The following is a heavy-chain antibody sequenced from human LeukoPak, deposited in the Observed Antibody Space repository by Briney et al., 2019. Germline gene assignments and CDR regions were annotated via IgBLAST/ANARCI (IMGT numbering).Heavy chain of an antibody. Sequence: PGGSMRLSCSASGFSFSNYAMHWVRQAPGKGLEYVSATSSNGRSTYYADSVKGRFTISRDNSKNTLCLQMNSLRAEDTAVYYCARDNELSMWGQGTLVTVSS. CDR3: ARDNELSM. CDR1: GFSFSNYA. J-gene: IGHJ4*02. V-gene: IGHV3-64*04. CDR2: TSSNGRST. D-gene: IGHD1-1*01.